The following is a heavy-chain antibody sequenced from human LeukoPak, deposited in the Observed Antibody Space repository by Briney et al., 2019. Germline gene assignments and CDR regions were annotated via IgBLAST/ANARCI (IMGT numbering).Heavy chain of an antibody. CDR2: IYPGDSDT. Sequence: GASLKISCKASGYRFTSYWIGWVRQMPGKGLEWMGIIYPGDSDTRYSPSFQGQVTISADKSISNAYLQWSSLKASDTAMYYCASSYSSSWDYWGQGTLVTVSS. CDR1: GYRFTSYW. D-gene: IGHD6-13*01. V-gene: IGHV5-51*01. CDR3: ASSYSSSWDY. J-gene: IGHJ4*02.